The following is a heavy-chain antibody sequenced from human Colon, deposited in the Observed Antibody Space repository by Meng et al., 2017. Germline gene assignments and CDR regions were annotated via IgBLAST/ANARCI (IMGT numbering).Heavy chain of an antibody. CDR1: GFSFSTYA. CDR2: ISYDGRNK. V-gene: IGHV3-30*14. J-gene: IGHJ5*02. D-gene: IGHD2-8*02. Sequence: GSGGGVCQLGRSLRLACAASGFSFSTYAMHWVRRAPGKGLDWGTVISYDGRNKYYAASVKGRFTISRDNSKDTVYLQMNSLRGEDTAIYYCARATGGGTLPGDAWGQGTLVTVSS. CDR3: ARATGGGTLPGDA.